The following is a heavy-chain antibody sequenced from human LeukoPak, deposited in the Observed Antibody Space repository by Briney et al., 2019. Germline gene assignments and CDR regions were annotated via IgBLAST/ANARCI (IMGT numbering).Heavy chain of an antibody. J-gene: IGHJ4*02. Sequence: ASVKVSCKVSGYTLTELSMHWVRQAPGKGLEWMGGFDPEDGETIYAQKFQGRVTMTEDTSTDTAYMELSSLRSEDTAAYYCATGEYSSGWYYFDYWGQGTLVTVSS. CDR3: ATGEYSSGWYYFDY. CDR1: GYTLTELS. CDR2: FDPEDGET. V-gene: IGHV1-24*01. D-gene: IGHD6-19*01.